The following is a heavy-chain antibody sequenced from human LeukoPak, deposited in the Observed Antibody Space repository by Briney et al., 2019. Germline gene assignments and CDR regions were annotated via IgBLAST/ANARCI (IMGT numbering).Heavy chain of an antibody. D-gene: IGHD3-10*01. J-gene: IGHJ3*01. Sequence: PSETLSLTCTVSGGSISSYYWSWIRQPPGKGLEWIGYIYYSGSTNYNPSLKSRVTISVDTSKNQFSLKLSSVTAADTAVYYCASGRGSGSYFWGQGTMVTVSS. CDR3: ASGRGSGSYF. CDR1: GGSISSYY. CDR2: IYYSGST. V-gene: IGHV4-59*08.